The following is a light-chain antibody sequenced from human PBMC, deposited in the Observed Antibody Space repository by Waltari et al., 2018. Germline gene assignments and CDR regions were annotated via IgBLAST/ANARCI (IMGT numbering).Light chain of an antibody. CDR2: EVN. Sequence: QSALTQPPPASGSPGQTATISCTGTSSDIITYNYVPWYQHHPGKAPTLMIYEVNRRPSGVPDRFSGSMSGNTASLTVSGLQAEDEADYYCSANIGRNNHVIFGGGTKLTVL. J-gene: IGLJ2*01. V-gene: IGLV2-8*01. CDR3: SANIGRNNHVI. CDR1: SSDIITYNY.